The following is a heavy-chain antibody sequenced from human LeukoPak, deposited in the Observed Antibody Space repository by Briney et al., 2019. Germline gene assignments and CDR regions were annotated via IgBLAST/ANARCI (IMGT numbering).Heavy chain of an antibody. J-gene: IGHJ4*02. CDR3: ARLTLRTTGHYGFDY. Sequence: PSETLSLTCSVSGGSISNGYWSWVRQPPGRGLEWIGYICYSGSTYYNPSLKSRVTISVDTSKNQFSLKLNSVAAADTAVYYCARLTLRTTGHYGFDYWGQGTLVTVSS. D-gene: IGHD1-1*01. CDR1: GGSISNGY. CDR2: ICYSGST. V-gene: IGHV4-59*01.